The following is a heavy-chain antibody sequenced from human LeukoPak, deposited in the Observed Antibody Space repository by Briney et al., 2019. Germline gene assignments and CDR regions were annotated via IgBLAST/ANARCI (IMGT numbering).Heavy chain of an antibody. CDR3: ARGLDPDWFDP. J-gene: IGHJ5*02. CDR2: IYYSGST. Sequence: PSETLSLTCTVSGGSIRSYYWSWIRQPPGKGLEWIGSIYYSGSTYYNPSLKSRVTISVDTSKNQFSLKLSSVTAADTAVYYCARGLDPDWFDPWGQGTLVTVSS. D-gene: IGHD3-9*01. V-gene: IGHV4-59*12. CDR1: GGSIRSYY.